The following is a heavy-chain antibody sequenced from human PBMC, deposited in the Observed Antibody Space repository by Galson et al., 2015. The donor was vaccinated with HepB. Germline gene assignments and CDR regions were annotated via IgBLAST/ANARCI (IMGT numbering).Heavy chain of an antibody. V-gene: IGHV3-30*18. CDR1: GFTFSSYG. Sequence: SLRLSCAASGFTFSSYGMHWVRQAPGKGLEWVAVISYDGSNKYYADSVKGRFTISRDNSKNTLYLQMNSLRAEDTAVYYCAKDEEFWSGYLDYWGQGTLVTVSS. D-gene: IGHD3-3*01. J-gene: IGHJ4*02. CDR3: AKDEEFWSGYLDY. CDR2: ISYDGSNK.